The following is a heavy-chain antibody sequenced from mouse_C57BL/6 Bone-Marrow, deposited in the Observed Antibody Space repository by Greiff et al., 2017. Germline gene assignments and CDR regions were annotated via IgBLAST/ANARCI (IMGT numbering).Heavy chain of an antibody. J-gene: IGHJ2*01. CDR1: GYTFTSYG. D-gene: IGHD1-1*01. Sequence: VKLQESGAELARPGASVKLSCKASGYTFTSYGISWVKQRTGQGLEWIGEINPRSGNTNYNEKFKGKATLTADKSSSTAYMELRSLTSEDSAVYFCARGTVVDFDYWGQGTTLTVSS. CDR3: ARGTVVDFDY. V-gene: IGHV1-81*01. CDR2: INPRSGNT.